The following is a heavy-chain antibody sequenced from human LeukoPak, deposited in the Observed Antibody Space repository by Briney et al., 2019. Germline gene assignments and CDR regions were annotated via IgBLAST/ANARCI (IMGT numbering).Heavy chain of an antibody. D-gene: IGHD6-13*01. CDR1: GFTFDDYA. CDR3: AAAAGGDYFDY. V-gene: IGHV3-9*03. CDR2: ISWNSGSI. Sequence: PGRSLRLSCAASGFTFDDYAMHWVRQAPGKGLEWVSGISWNSGSIGYADSVKGRFTISRDNAKNSLYLQMNSLRAEDMALYYCAAAAGGDYFDYWGQGTLVTVSS. J-gene: IGHJ4*02.